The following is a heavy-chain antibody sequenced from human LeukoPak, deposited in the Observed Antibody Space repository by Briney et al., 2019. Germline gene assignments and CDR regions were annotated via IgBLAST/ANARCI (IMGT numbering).Heavy chain of an antibody. CDR1: GFTFDDYG. J-gene: IGHJ4*02. CDR3: AKPGYDSSGYYPLY. D-gene: IGHD3-22*01. Sequence: GGSLRLSCAASGFTFDDYGMSWVRQAPGKELEWVSGINWNGGSTGYADSVKGRFTISRDNAKNSLYLQMNSLRAEDTALYYCAKPGYDSSGYYPLYWGQGTLVTVSS. CDR2: INWNGGST. V-gene: IGHV3-20*04.